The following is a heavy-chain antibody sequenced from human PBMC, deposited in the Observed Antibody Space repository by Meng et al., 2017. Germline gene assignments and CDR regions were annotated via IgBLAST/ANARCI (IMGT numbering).Heavy chain of an antibody. CDR1: GYTFTGYY. CDR3: ARDVRGLRLGELSIM. CDR2: INPNSGGT. Sequence: ASVKVSCKASGYTFTGYYMHWVRQAPGQGLEWMGWINPNSGGTNNAEKFQGRVTMNRDTSISTAYMELSRLRSDDTAVYYYARDVRGLRLGELSIMWGQGPLVTVSS. J-gene: IGHJ4*02. V-gene: IGHV1-2*02. D-gene: IGHD3-16*02.